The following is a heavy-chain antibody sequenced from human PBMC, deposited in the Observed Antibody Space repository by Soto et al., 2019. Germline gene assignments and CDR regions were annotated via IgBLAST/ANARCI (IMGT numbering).Heavy chain of an antibody. V-gene: IGHV3-21*06. CDR2: ISSTTNYI. Sequence: EGSLRLSCAAAGFTFTRYSMNWVRQAPGKGLEWVSSISSTTNYIYYGDSMKGRFTISRDNAKNSLYLEMNSLRAEDTAVYYCARESEDLTSNFDYWGQGTLVTVPQ. CDR3: ARESEDLTSNFDY. J-gene: IGHJ4*02. CDR1: GFTFTRYS.